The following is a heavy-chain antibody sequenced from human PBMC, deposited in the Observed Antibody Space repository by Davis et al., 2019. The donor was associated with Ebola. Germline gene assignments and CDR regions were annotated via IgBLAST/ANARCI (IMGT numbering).Heavy chain of an antibody. CDR3: ASPHQIRGRDYFDR. CDR1: GGSFSDYY. V-gene: IGHV4-34*01. CDR2: ITHRGRT. J-gene: IGHJ4*02. D-gene: IGHD2-2*01. Sequence: PSETLSLTCAVYGGSFSDYYWSLIRQPPGQGLEWIGEITHRGRTSYNPFLKSRATLSIDTSRKQISLRLTSLTAADAAVYYCASPHQIRGRDYFDRWGQGTLVTVSS.